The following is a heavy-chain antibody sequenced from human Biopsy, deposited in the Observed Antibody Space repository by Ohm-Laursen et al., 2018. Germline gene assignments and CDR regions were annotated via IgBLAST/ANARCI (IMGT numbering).Heavy chain of an antibody. V-gene: IGHV3-30*03. Sequence: SLRLPCAASGFTFTSYAMHWVRQAPGKGLEWVAVISYDGSGEYYADSLQGRFIISRANPKNTVDLQMNSLRAEDTAVYFCARDGKRWDYSTYFSWHFDLWGRGTLVTVSS. CDR3: ARDGKRWDYSTYFSWHFDL. D-gene: IGHD4-11*01. CDR2: ISYDGSGE. CDR1: GFTFTSYA. J-gene: IGHJ2*01.